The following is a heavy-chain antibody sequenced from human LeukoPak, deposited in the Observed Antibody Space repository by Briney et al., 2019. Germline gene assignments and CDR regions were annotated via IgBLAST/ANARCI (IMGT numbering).Heavy chain of an antibody. CDR3: AKDRVGWEPRSYFDY. D-gene: IGHD1-26*01. V-gene: IGHV3-23*01. CDR1: GFTFNSYA. Sequence: GGSLRLSCAASGFTFNSYAMSCVRQAPGKGLEWVSPICGGGNRTFYADSVKGRFTISRENSNNTLFLQINMLRAEDTGVYYGAKDRVGWEPRSYFDYWGQGTLVTVS. CDR2: ICGGGNRT. J-gene: IGHJ4*02.